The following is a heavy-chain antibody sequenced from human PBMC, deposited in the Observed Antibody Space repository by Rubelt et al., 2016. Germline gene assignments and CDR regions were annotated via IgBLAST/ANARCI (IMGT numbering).Heavy chain of an antibody. CDR1: GGSFSGYY. D-gene: IGHD5-18*01. CDR3: ARGSNSYGSNPHPYFDY. CDR2: IYHSGST. V-gene: IGHV4-34*01. Sequence: QVQLQQWGAGLLKSSETLSLICAVYGGSFSGYYWTWIRQPPGKGLEWIGSIYHSGSTYYIPSLKSRVTISVDASKNQFSLDLCAVTAAETAMDYCARGSNSYGSNPHPYFDYWGQGTLVTVSS. J-gene: IGHJ4*02.